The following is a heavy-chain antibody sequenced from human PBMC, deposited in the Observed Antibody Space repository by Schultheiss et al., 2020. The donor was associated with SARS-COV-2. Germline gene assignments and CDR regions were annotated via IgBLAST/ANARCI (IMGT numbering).Heavy chain of an antibody. J-gene: IGHJ6*02. V-gene: IGHV5-51*01. CDR1: GYSFTSYW. CDR2: IYPGDSDT. D-gene: IGHD2-2*02. Sequence: GGSLRLSCKGSGYSFTSYWIGWVRQMPGKGLEWMGIIYPGDSDTNYSPSFQGHVTISADKSISTAYLQWSSLKASDTAMYYCARRPFRPAAIYYYYYYGMDVWGQGTTVTVSS. CDR3: ARRPFRPAAIYYYYYYGMDV.